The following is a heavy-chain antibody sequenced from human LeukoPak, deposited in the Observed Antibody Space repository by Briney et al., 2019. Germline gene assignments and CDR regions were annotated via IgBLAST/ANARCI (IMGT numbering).Heavy chain of an antibody. Sequence: PGGSLRLSCSASGXSFSYYTMHWVRQAPGKGLGWVAVISYDGSNEYYADSVKGRFTISRDNSKNTLYLQMNSPRVEDTAVYYCARVLNYYDSSGYYFSYWGQGTLVTVSS. CDR2: ISYDGSNE. CDR3: ARVLNYYDSSGYYFSY. CDR1: GXSFSYYT. V-gene: IGHV3-30-3*01. D-gene: IGHD3-22*01. J-gene: IGHJ4*02.